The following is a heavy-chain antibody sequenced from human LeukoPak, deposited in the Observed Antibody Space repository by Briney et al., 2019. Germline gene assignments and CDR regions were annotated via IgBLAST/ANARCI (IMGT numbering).Heavy chain of an antibody. CDR2: IKSKTNGGTA. D-gene: IGHD1-26*01. Sequence: GRSLRLSCAASGFTFSNAWMSWVRQAPGKGLEWVGRIKSKTNGGTADYAAPVKGRFTISRDDSKNTLYLQMNSLRAEETAVSYCERVAGGVGASVDYYYYYYMDVWGKGTTVTVSS. CDR3: ERVAGGVGASVDYYYYYYMDV. CDR1: GFTFSNAW. J-gene: IGHJ6*03. V-gene: IGHV3-15*01.